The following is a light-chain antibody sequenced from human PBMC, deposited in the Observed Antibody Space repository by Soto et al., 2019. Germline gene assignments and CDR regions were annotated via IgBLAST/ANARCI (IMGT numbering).Light chain of an antibody. Sequence: QSALTQPASVSGSHGQSITISCTGSSSDVGGYNYVSWYQQHPGKAPKLSIYDVSNRPSGVSNRFSGSKSGNTASLTISGLQAEDEADYYCSSYSSSSTLVFGGGTKVTVL. V-gene: IGLV2-14*03. CDR1: SSDVGGYNY. CDR2: DVS. CDR3: SSYSSSSTLV. J-gene: IGLJ2*01.